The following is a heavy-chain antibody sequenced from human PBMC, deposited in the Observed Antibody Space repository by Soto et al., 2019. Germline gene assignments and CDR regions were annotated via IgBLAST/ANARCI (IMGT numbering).Heavy chain of an antibody. CDR1: GFTFSTYG. D-gene: IGHD6-19*01. CDR2: IWYDGTNK. CDR3: ATDGPRIAVAGIYPDH. J-gene: IGHJ4*02. Sequence: PGGSLRLSCAASGFTFSTYGMHWVRQAPGKGLEWLAIIWYDGTNKFYADSVKGRFTVSRDNYKNTLYLQMNGLRAEDTAVYYCATDGPRIAVAGIYPDHWGQGTLVTVSS. V-gene: IGHV3-33*01.